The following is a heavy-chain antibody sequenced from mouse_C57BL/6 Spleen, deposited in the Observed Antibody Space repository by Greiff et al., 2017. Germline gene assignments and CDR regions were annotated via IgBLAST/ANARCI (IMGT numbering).Heavy chain of an antibody. V-gene: IGHV1-55*01. Sequence: VQLQQPGAELVKPGASVKMSCKASGYTFTSYWITWVKQRPGQGLEWIGDIYPGSGSTNYNEKFKSKATLTVDTSSSTAYMQLSSLTSEDSAVYYCARHYGYGEAAMDYWGQGTSVTVSS. D-gene: IGHD2-2*01. CDR1: GYTFTSYW. CDR2: IYPGSGST. J-gene: IGHJ4*01. CDR3: ARHYGYGEAAMDY.